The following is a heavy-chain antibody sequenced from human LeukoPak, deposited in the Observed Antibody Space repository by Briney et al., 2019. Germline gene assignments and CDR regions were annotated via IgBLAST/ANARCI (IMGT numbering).Heavy chain of an antibody. CDR2: IDWDDDK. CDR3: ARHYYDSSGYSFDY. CDR1: GFSLGTSGMC. D-gene: IGHD3-22*01. Sequence: SGPALVKPPQTLTLTCTFSGFSLGTSGMCVSWIRQPPGKALEWLARIDWDDDKYYSTSLKTRLTISKDTSKNQVVLTMTNMDPVDTATYYCARHYYDSSGYSFDYWGQGTLVTVSS. V-gene: IGHV2-70*11. J-gene: IGHJ4*02.